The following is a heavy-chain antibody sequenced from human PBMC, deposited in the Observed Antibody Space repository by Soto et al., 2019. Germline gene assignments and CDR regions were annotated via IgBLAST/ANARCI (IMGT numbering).Heavy chain of an antibody. CDR2: FDPEDGET. V-gene: IGHV1-24*01. J-gene: IGHJ4*02. Sequence: ASVKVSCKVSGYTLTELSMHWVRQAPGKGLEWMGGFDPEDGETIYAQKFQGRVTMTEDTSTDTAYMELSSLRSEDTAVYYCAGSGSRDPNFDYWGQGTLVTVSS. CDR3: AGSGSRDPNFDY. D-gene: IGHD3-10*01. CDR1: GYTLTELS.